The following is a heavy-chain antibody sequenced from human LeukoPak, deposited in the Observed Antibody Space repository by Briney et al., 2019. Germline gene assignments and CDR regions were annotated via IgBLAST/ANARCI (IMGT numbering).Heavy chain of an antibody. CDR2: MNPDNGNT. D-gene: IGHD6-13*01. Sequence: ASVKITCKTSGYRFTNFHINWVRQAPGQGLEWMGWMNPDNGNTGYAQKFQGRGSMSGDSSISTAFMVLSSLRSDDTAVYFCARGPRESSSSDYWGQGTLVTVSS. CDR3: ARGPRESSSSDY. CDR1: GYRFTNFH. J-gene: IGHJ4*02. V-gene: IGHV1-8*01.